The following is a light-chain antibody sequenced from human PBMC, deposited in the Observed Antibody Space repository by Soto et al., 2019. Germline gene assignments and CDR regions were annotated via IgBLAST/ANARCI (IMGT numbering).Light chain of an antibody. J-gene: IGKJ3*01. V-gene: IGKV1-12*01. CDR1: QPITNW. Sequence: DIQMTQSPSSVSASVGDRVTITCRASQPITNWLAWYQQKPGKAPKLLIYAASNLQSGLPSRFSGSGSGTDLTLTINSLQFEDFASYSCQPDTSLPFTFWPWSTVDVK. CDR3: QPDTSLPFT. CDR2: AAS.